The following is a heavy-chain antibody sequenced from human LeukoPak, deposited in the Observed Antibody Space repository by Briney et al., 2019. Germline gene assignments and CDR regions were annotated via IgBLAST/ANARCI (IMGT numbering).Heavy chain of an antibody. Sequence: GGSLRLSCAASGFTFSSYAMSWGRRAPGEGLQWVSGISGSGSSTYYADSVRGRFTISRDNSKNTLYLQMNSLRAEDTAEYYCAKDGALLRWPVYYFDYWGQGTLVTVSS. CDR2: ISGSGSST. J-gene: IGHJ4*02. CDR1: GFTFSSYA. V-gene: IGHV3-23*01. CDR3: AKDGALLRWPVYYFDY. D-gene: IGHD4-23*01.